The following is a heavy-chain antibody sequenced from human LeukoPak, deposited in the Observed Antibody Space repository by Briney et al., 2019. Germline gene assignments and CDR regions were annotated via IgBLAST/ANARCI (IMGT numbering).Heavy chain of an antibody. Sequence: GESLKISFKGSGYSFTRYWIGWVRPMPGKGLEWMGIIYPGDSETRYSPSFQGQVTISADKSFSTAYLQWRSLKASDTAMYYCARWQLANGAFDIWGQGTMVTVSS. CDR1: GYSFTRYW. CDR3: ARWQLANGAFDI. V-gene: IGHV5-51*01. J-gene: IGHJ3*02. D-gene: IGHD6-6*01. CDR2: IYPGDSET.